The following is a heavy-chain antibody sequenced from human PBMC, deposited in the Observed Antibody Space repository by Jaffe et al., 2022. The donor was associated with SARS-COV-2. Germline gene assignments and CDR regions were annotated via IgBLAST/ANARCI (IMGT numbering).Heavy chain of an antibody. CDR3: ATSSIPPRPDYDFWSGYQRGNWFDP. Sequence: QVQLVQSGAEVKKPGASVKVSCKASGYTFTSYYMHWVRQAPGQGLEWMGIINPSGGSTSYAQKFQGRVTMTRDTSTSTVYMELSSLRSEDTAVYYCATSSIPPRPDYDFWSGYQRGNWFDPWGQGTLVTVSS. D-gene: IGHD3-3*01. J-gene: IGHJ5*02. CDR2: INPSGGST. V-gene: IGHV1-46*01. CDR1: GYTFTSYY.